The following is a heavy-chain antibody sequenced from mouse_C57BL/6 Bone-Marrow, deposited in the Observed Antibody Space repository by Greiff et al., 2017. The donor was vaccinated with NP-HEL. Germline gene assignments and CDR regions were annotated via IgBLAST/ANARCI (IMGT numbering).Heavy chain of an antibody. Sequence: QVQLKESGPGLVQPSQSLSITCTVSGFSLTSYGVHWVRQSPGKGLEWLGVIWSGGSTDYNAAFISRLSIRKDNSKSQDFFKMNSLPADDTAIYYCARNPPSFYYFDYWGQGTTLTVSS. J-gene: IGHJ2*01. CDR2: IWSGGST. V-gene: IGHV2-2*01. CDR1: GFSLTSYG. CDR3: ARNPPSFYYFDY.